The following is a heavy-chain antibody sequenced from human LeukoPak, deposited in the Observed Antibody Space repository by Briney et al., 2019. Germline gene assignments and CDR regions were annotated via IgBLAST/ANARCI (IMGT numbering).Heavy chain of an antibody. CDR1: GFTFSSYS. CDR2: ISSSSSTI. V-gene: IGHV3-48*04. J-gene: IGHJ6*02. CDR3: ARDFRNKGMDV. Sequence: QPGGSLRLSCAASGFTFSSYSMNWVRQAPGKGLEWVSYISSSSSTIYYADSVKGRFTISRDNAKNSLYLQMNSLRAEDTAVYYCARDFRNKGMDVWGQGTTVTVSS. D-gene: IGHD2/OR15-2a*01.